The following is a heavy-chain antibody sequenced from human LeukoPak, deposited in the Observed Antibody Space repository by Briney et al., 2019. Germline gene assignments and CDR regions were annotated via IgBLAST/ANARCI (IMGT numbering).Heavy chain of an antibody. Sequence: SETLSLTCSVSGGSIRSSDDYWGFVRQTPGKGLEWMGSIYYTGSSHYNPSLKSRATISVDTSKNQFSLKLTSVTAADTAMYYCVKSGGYGLIDYWGQGTLVTVSS. J-gene: IGHJ4*02. D-gene: IGHD6-19*01. CDR2: IYYTGSS. CDR1: GGSIRSSDDY. CDR3: VKSGGYGLIDY. V-gene: IGHV4-39*01.